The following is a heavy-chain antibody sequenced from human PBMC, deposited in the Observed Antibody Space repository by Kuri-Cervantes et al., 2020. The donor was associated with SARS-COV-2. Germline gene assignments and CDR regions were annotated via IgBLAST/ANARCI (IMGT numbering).Heavy chain of an antibody. D-gene: IGHD6-13*01. Sequence: GSLRLSCTVSGGSISSYYWSWIRQPPGKGLEWIGYIYYSGSTNYNPSLKSRVTISVDTSKNQFSLKLSSVTAADTAVYYCARAPAAAEYFDYWGQGTLVTVSS. V-gene: IGHV4-59*01. J-gene: IGHJ4*02. CDR2: IYYSGST. CDR1: GGSISSYY. CDR3: ARAPAAAEYFDY.